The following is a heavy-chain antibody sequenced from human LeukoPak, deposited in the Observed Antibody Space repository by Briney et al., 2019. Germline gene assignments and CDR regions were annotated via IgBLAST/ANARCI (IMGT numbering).Heavy chain of an antibody. D-gene: IGHD3-3*02. CDR3: ARDSVKLPCISYFDN. J-gene: IGHJ1*01. V-gene: IGHV3-30-3*01. CDR2: ISYDGTKI. Sequence: LTGGSLRLSCAASGFSFSTHKMNWVRQAPGKGLEWVAVISYDGTKIYYADSAKGRFTISRDNSKNMVYLQMNSLRAEDTALYYCARDSVKLPCISYFDNWGQGTLVTVSS. CDR1: GFSFSTHK.